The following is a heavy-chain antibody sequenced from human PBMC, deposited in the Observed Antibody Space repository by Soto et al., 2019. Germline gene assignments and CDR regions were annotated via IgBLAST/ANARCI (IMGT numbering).Heavy chain of an antibody. CDR1: GYRFASYA. CDR3: ARERVTLLRGPQNWVDP. J-gene: IGHJ5*02. D-gene: IGHD3-10*01. Sequence: QAHLVQTGGEVKKTGASVTVSCKASGYRFASYAIGWVRQAPGQGLEWVGWISAYNGITRYAQKLQGRVTMTTDTSTSTAYMEVRSLKSDDTAVYYCARERVTLLRGPQNWVDPWGQGSLVTVSS. CDR2: ISAYNGIT. V-gene: IGHV1-18*01.